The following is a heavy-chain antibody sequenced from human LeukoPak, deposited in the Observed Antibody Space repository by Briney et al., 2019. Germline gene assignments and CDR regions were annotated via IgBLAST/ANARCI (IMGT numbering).Heavy chain of an antibody. CDR3: ARGDYVLIDY. D-gene: IGHD4-17*01. Sequence: GGSLRPSCAASGFTFSSYSMNWVRQAPGKGLEWVSYISSSSSTIYYADSVKGRFTISRDNAKNSLYLQMNSLRAEDTAVYYCARGDYVLIDYWGQGTLVTVSS. CDR2: ISSSSSTI. CDR1: GFTFSSYS. J-gene: IGHJ4*02. V-gene: IGHV3-48*01.